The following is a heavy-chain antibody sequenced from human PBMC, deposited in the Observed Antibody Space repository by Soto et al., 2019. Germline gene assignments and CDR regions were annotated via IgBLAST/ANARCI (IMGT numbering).Heavy chain of an antibody. CDR3: ARVPWSYYYDSSGYYSGDY. CDR1: GGSISSYG. V-gene: IGHV4-59*08. CDR2: IYYSGST. Sequence: PSETLSLTCTVSGGSISSYGWSWIRQPPGKGLEWIGYIYYSGSTYYNPSLKSRVTISVDTSKNQFSLKLSSVTAADTAVYYCARVPWSYYYDSSGYYSGDYWGQGTLVTV. D-gene: IGHD3-22*01. J-gene: IGHJ4*02.